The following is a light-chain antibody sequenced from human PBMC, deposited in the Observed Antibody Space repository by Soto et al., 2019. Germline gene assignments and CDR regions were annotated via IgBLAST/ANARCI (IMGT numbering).Light chain of an antibody. V-gene: IGKV1-5*01. CDR2: DAS. J-gene: IGKJ1*01. Sequence: IQMTQSPSTLSASVGDRVTITCRASQSISSWLAWYQQKPGKAPKLLIYDASSLESGVPSRFSGSGSGTEITLTISSLQPDDFATYYCQQYNSYPWTFGQGTKVDIK. CDR1: QSISSW. CDR3: QQYNSYPWT.